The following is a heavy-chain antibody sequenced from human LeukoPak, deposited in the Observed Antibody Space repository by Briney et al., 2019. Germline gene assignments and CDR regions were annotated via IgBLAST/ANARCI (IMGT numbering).Heavy chain of an antibody. Sequence: GASVKVSCKASGGTFSSYAISWVRQAPGQGLEWMGGIIPIFGTANYAQKFQGRVTITADESTSTAYMELSSLRSEDTAVYYCARDRGITMVRGDDPYYSMDVWGKGTTVTVSS. CDR3: ARDRGITMVRGDDPYYSMDV. D-gene: IGHD3-10*01. V-gene: IGHV1-69*13. J-gene: IGHJ6*04. CDR1: GGTFSSYA. CDR2: IIPIFGTA.